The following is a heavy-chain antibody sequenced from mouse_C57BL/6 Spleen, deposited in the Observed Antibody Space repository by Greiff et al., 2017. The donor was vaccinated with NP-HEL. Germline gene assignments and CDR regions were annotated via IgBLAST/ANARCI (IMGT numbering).Heavy chain of an antibody. D-gene: IGHD4-1*02. Sequence: DVQLVESGEGLVKPGGSLKLSCAASGFTFSSYAMSWVRQTPEKRLEWVAYISSGGDYIYYADTVKGRFTISRDNARNTLYLQMSSLKSEDTAMYYCTRWDNWDEGYFDYWGQGTTLTVSS. CDR1: GFTFSSYA. J-gene: IGHJ2*01. CDR3: TRWDNWDEGYFDY. CDR2: ISSGGDYI. V-gene: IGHV5-9-1*02.